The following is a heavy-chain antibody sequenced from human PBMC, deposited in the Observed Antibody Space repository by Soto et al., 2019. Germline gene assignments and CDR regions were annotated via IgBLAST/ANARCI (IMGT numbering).Heavy chain of an antibody. CDR2: IYYSGST. D-gene: IGHD5-18*01. CDR1: GGSISSGGYY. V-gene: IGHV4-31*03. J-gene: IGHJ6*02. CDR3: ARQTKDTAMAPYYYYYGMDV. Sequence: SETLSLTCTVSGGSISSGGYYWSWIRQQPGKGLEWIGYIYYSGSTYYNPSLKSRVTISVDTSKNQFSLKLSSVTAADTAVYYCARQTKDTAMAPYYYYYGMDVWGQGTTVTVSS.